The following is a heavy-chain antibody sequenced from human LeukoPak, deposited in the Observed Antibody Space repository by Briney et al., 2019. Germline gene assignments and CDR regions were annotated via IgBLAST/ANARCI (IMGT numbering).Heavy chain of an antibody. V-gene: IGHV4-59*01. D-gene: IGHD4-23*01. Sequence: ASETLSLTXTVSGGSISSYYWSWIRQPPGKGLEWIGYIYYSGSTNYNPSLKSRVTISVDTSKNQFSLKLSSVTAADTAVYYCARDHPVVTGWYFDLWGRGTLVTVPS. CDR1: GGSISSYY. CDR2: IYYSGST. J-gene: IGHJ2*01. CDR3: ARDHPVVTGWYFDL.